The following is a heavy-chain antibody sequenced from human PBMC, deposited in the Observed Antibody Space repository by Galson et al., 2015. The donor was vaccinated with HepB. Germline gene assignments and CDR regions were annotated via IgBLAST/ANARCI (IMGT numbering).Heavy chain of an antibody. CDR1: GFTFSGSA. CDR2: IGSKANNYAT. Sequence: SLRLSCAASGFTFSGSAMHWVRQTSGKGLEWVGRIGSKANNYATAYAASVKGRFTISRDNSKNTLYLQMNSLRAEDTAVYYCARDYASSWYFNHYYGMDVWGQGTTVTVSS. J-gene: IGHJ6*02. CDR3: ARDYASSWYFNHYYGMDV. V-gene: IGHV3-73*01. D-gene: IGHD6-13*01.